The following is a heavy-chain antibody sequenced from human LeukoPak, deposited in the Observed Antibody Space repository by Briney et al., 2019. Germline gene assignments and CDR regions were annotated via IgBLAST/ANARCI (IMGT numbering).Heavy chain of an antibody. V-gene: IGHV3-30-3*01. D-gene: IGHD2-2*01. J-gene: IGHJ4*02. Sequence: GGSLRLSCAASGFTFSSYAMHWVRQAPGKGLEWAAVISYDGSNKYYADSVKGRFTISRDNSKNTLYLQMNSLRAEDTAVYYCARDHQRVHQLPLDYWGQGTLVTVSS. CDR3: ARDHQRVHQLPLDY. CDR1: GFTFSSYA. CDR2: ISYDGSNK.